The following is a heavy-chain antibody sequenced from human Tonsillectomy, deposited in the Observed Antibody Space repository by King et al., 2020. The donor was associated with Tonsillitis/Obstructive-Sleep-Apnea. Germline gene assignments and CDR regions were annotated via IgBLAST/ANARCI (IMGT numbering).Heavy chain of an antibody. Sequence: VKLVESGGGLVKPGGSLRLSCAVSGFTFSNVWMNWVRQAPGKGLEWVGHIKSKTDGGTTDYAAPVKGRFTISRDDSKNTLYMEMNSLKTEDTAVYYCLTAPGIWGQGTLVTVSP. J-gene: IGHJ4*02. CDR2: IKSKTDGGTT. D-gene: IGHD6-13*01. CDR1: GFTFSNVW. CDR3: LTAPGI. V-gene: IGHV3-15*01.